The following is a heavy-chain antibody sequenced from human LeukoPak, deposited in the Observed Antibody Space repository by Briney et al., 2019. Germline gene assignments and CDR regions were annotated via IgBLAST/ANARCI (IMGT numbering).Heavy chain of an antibody. CDR3: ARDGEHVLAHDY. V-gene: IGHV3-23*01. CDR1: GFTFNIYA. D-gene: IGHD3-10*01. J-gene: IGHJ4*02. CDR2: ISGRGGGGSA. Sequence: PGGSLRLSCTASGFTFNIYAMSWVRQAPGKGLEWVSGISGRGGGGSAYYADSVKGRFTISRDNSKNTLYIQMNSLRAEDTGVYYCARDGEHVLAHDYWGQGTLVTVSS.